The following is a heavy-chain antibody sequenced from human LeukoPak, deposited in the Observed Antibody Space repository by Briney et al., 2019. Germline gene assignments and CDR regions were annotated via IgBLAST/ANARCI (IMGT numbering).Heavy chain of an antibody. V-gene: IGHV3-21*01. CDR2: ISSSSSYI. J-gene: IGHJ4*02. CDR1: GFTFSSYS. CDR3: ARDLWGQQLGREFDY. D-gene: IGHD6-13*01. Sequence: GGSLRLSCAASGFTFSSYSMNWVRQAPGKGLEWVSSISSSSSYIYYADSVKGRFTISRANAKNSLYLQMNSLRAEDTAVYYCARDLWGQQLGREFDYWGQGTLVTVSS.